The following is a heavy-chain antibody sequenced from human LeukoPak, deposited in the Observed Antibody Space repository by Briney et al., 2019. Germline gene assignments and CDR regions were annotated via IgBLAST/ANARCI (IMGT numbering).Heavy chain of an antibody. J-gene: IGHJ4*02. CDR2: ISDDGMST. CDR1: GFSFSTYW. Sequence: PGGSLRLSCAASGFSFSTYWMHWVRQAPGKGLGWFSRISDDGMSTDYAESVKGRFTISSDNAKQTLYMQMNSLRVKDTGIYYCTRIRRGSLTDVDYWGKGTLVTASS. V-gene: IGHV3-74*01. CDR3: TRIRRGSLTDVDY. D-gene: IGHD1-26*01.